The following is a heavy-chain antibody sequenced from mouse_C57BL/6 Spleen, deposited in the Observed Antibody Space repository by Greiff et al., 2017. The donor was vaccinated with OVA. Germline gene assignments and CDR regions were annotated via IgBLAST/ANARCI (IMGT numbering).Heavy chain of an antibody. V-gene: IGHV10-1*01. CDR2: IRSKSNNYAT. CDR1: GFSFNTYA. Sequence: DVMLVESGGGLVQPKGSLKLSCAASGFSFNTYAMNWVRQAPGKGLEWVARIRSKSNNYATYYADSVKDRFTISRDESESMLYLQMNNLKTEDTAMYYCVRQKGNYFDYWGQGTTLTVSS. J-gene: IGHJ2*01. CDR3: VRQKGNYFDY.